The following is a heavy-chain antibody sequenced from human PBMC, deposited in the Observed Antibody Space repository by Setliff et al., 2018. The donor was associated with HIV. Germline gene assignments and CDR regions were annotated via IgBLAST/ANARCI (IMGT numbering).Heavy chain of an antibody. CDR1: GYSITNGNY. D-gene: IGHD3-16*01. CDR2: IHYSGST. CDR3: ARVPLGERAFEI. J-gene: IGHJ3*02. Sequence: SETLSLTCLVFGYSITNGNYWAWIRQPPGKGLEWIGSIHYSGSTYYNPSLKRRVTISVDTSKNQFSLKLSSVTAADTAVYYCARVPLGERAFEIWGQGTMVTVSS. V-gene: IGHV4-38-2*01.